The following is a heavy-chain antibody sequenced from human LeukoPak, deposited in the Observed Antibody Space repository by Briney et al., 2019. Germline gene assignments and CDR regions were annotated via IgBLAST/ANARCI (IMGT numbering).Heavy chain of an antibody. D-gene: IGHD3-22*01. CDR3: AKGDDSSGYYPGGADY. V-gene: IGHV3-23*01. J-gene: IGHJ4*02. Sequence: GGSLRLSCAASGFTFSSYAMSWVRQAPGKGLEWVSAISGSGGSTYYADSVKGRFTISGDNSKNTLYLQMNSLRAEDTAVYYCAKGDDSSGYYPGGADYWGQGTLVTVSS. CDR1: GFTFSSYA. CDR2: ISGSGGST.